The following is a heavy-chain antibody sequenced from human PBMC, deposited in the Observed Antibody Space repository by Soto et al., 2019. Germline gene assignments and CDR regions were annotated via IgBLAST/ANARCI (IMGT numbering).Heavy chain of an antibody. CDR1: GGSIRSDGSY. V-gene: IGHV4-31*11. J-gene: IGHJ4*02. Sequence: QVQLQESGPGLVKPSQTLSLTCAVSGGSIRSDGSYWTWIRQLPGGGLEWIGYIYYSGSTSYNPSLESRASISVDSSENQFSLRLISVTAADTAVYYCASRAGNRRGYPIDSWGQGTLVTVSS. D-gene: IGHD5-18*01. CDR2: IYYSGST. CDR3: ASRAGNRRGYPIDS.